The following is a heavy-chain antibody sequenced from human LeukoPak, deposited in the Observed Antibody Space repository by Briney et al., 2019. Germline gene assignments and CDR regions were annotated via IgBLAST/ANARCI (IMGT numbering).Heavy chain of an antibody. Sequence: PSETLSLTCAVYGGSFSGHYWSWIRQPPGKGLEWIGEINHSGSTNYNPSLKSRVTISVDTSKNQFSLKLSSVTAADTAVYYCARQEGTYYYGSGSATQFDYWGQGTLVTVSS. D-gene: IGHD3-10*01. CDR1: GGSFSGHY. CDR3: ARQEGTYYYGSGSATQFDY. CDR2: INHSGST. J-gene: IGHJ4*02. V-gene: IGHV4-34*01.